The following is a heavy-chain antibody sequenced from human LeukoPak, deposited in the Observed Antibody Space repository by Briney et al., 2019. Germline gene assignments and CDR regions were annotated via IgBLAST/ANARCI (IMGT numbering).Heavy chain of an antibody. CDR3: ARDYSSSWYSGWFDP. V-gene: IGHV1-69*13. CDR2: IIPIFGTA. CDR1: GGTFSSYA. Sequence: SVNVSCKASGGTFSSYAISWVRQAPGQGLEWMGGIIPIFGTANYAQKFQGRVTITADESTSTAYMELSSLRSEDTAVYYCARDYSSSWYSGWFDPWGQGTLVTVSS. D-gene: IGHD6-13*01. J-gene: IGHJ5*02.